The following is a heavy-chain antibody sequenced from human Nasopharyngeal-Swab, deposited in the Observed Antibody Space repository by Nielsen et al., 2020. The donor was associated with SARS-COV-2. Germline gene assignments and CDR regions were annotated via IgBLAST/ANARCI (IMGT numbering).Heavy chain of an antibody. CDR3: ARQPFHYYDRYAYFGSFDS. Sequence: GESLKISCKGSGYTFTNYWIVWVRQMPGKGLEWMGITYPGDSDTRYCPSWQGQVTISADKSISTAFLQWASLKASDTAIYYCARQPFHYYDRYAYFGSFDSWGQGTLVTVSS. V-gene: IGHV5-51*01. CDR2: TYPGDSDT. CDR1: GYTFTNYW. J-gene: IGHJ4*02. D-gene: IGHD3-22*01.